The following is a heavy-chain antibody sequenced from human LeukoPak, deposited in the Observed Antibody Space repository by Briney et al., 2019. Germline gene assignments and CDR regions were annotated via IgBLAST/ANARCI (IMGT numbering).Heavy chain of an antibody. V-gene: IGHV3-74*01. J-gene: IGHJ4*02. CDR2: FNSDGITT. CDR1: GFTFSSYW. Sequence: GGSLRLSCAASGFTFSSYWMHWVRQPPGKGLVWVSRFNSDGITTSYADSVKGRFTISRDNAKNTLYLQMNSVRAEDTAVYYCARGRYYLDSWGQGTLVSVSS. CDR3: ARGRYYLDS.